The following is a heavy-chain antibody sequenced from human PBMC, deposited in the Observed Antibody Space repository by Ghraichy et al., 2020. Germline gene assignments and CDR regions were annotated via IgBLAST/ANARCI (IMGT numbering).Heavy chain of an antibody. CDR1: GFTFSSYS. D-gene: IGHD1-1*01. Sequence: RGSLRLSCAASGFTFSSYSMNGVRQAPGKGLEWVSYISISSSTIYYEDSVKGRFTISRDNAKNSLYLQMNSLRAEDTAVYYCTRAGIGLYYFDYWGQGTLVTVSS. CDR2: ISISSSTI. V-gene: IGHV3-48*01. J-gene: IGHJ4*02. CDR3: TRAGIGLYYFDY.